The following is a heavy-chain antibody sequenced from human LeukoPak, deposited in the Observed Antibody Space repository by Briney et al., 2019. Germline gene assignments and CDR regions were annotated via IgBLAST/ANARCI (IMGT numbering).Heavy chain of an antibody. Sequence: YPGGSLRLSCAASGLTFSSDWMHWVRHVPGKGLVWVSRINSDASTINYADSVKGRFTISRDNAKNTLYLQMNNLRAEDTAVYYCAREDCTIGAVCSSLLDHWGRGTLVTVSS. CDR1: GLTFSSDW. J-gene: IGHJ4*02. CDR3: AREDCTIGAVCSSLLDH. D-gene: IGHD2-8*01. CDR2: INSDASTI. V-gene: IGHV3-74*01.